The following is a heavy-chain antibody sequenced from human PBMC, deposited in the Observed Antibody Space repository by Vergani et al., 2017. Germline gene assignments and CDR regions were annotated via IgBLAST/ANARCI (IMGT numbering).Heavy chain of an antibody. CDR3: ARAATGYWSSTSCYRVGAFDI. J-gene: IGHJ3*02. CDR1: GGSISSGGYS. V-gene: IGHV4-30-2*01. D-gene: IGHD2-2*01. CDR2: IYHSGST. Sequence: QLQLQESGSGLVKPSQTLSLTCAVSGGSISSGGYSWSWIRQPPGQGLEWIGYIYHSGSTYYTPSLKSRVTISVDRSKNQFSLKLSSVTAADTAVYYCARAATGYWSSTSCYRVGAFDIWGQGTMVIVSS.